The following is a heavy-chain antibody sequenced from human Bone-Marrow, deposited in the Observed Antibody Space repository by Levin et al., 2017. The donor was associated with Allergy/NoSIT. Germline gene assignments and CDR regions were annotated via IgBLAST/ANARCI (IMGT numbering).Heavy chain of an antibody. CDR3: ARAKFGEPSPFDY. Sequence: GGSLRLSCSAAGFTVSDYSMNWVRQAPGKGPEWVSSISTTGNYIYYGDSVKGRFTISRDNAKNSLFLQMDSLRVDDSATYYCARAKFGEPSPFDYWGQGTLVTVSS. CDR2: ISTTGNYI. J-gene: IGHJ4*02. V-gene: IGHV3-21*06. CDR1: GFTVSDYS. D-gene: IGHD3-10*02.